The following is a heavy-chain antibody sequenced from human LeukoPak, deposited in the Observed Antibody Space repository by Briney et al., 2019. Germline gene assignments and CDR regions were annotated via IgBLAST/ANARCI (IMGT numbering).Heavy chain of an antibody. D-gene: IGHD4-17*01. CDR3: ARDSRSTVTSSYYYYGMDV. V-gene: IGHV4-31*03. CDR1: GGSISSGGYY. CDR2: IYYSGST. J-gene: IGHJ6*02. Sequence: SETLSLTCTVSGGSISSGGYYWSWIRQHPGKGLEWIGYIYYSGSTYYNPSLKSRVTISVDTSKNQFSLKLSSVTAADTAVYYCARDSRSTVTSSYYYYGMDVWGQGTTVTVS.